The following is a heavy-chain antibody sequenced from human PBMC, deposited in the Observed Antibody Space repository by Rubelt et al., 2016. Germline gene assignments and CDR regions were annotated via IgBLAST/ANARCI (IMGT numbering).Heavy chain of an antibody. J-gene: IGHJ6*02. CDR3: ARRPSRLRTYIDGMDV. CDR2: MNPNSGNT. D-gene: IGHD4-17*01. Sequence: QVQLVQSGAEVKKPGASVKVSCKASGYTFTSYDINWVRQATGQGLEWMGWMNPNSGNTGYAQKFQGRVNMTRNTSISTAYMELSSLRSEDTAVYYCARRPSRLRTYIDGMDVWGQGTTVTVSS. V-gene: IGHV1-8*01. CDR1: GYTFTSYD.